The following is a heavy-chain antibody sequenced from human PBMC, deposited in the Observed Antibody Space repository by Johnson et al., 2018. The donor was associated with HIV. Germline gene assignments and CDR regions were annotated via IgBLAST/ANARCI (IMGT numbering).Heavy chain of an antibody. J-gene: IGHJ3*02. D-gene: IGHD1-26*01. V-gene: IGHV3-66*01. CDR3: ARRDSGSLSFDI. CDR1: GLTVSSNY. CDR2: IYSGGST. Sequence: VQLVESGGGLVQPGGSLRLSCAASGLTVSSNYMSWVRQAPGKGLEWVSVIYSGGSTYYADSVKGRCTISRDNVRNSLYLQMNSLRAEDTAFYYCARRDSGSLSFDIWGQGTMVTVSS.